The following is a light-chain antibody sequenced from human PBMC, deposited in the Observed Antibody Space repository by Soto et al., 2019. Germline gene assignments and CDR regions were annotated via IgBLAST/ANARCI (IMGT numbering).Light chain of an antibody. Sequence: DIQMTQSPSSLSASVGDRVTITCRASQTIATFLNWYQQRQGQAPRLLIYAASNLDNGVPSTFSGSGSETVFTLTISSLQPEDFATDFCQQTYRTPVTFGQGTKLEIK. V-gene: IGKV1-39*01. CDR2: AAS. CDR1: QTIATF. J-gene: IGKJ2*01. CDR3: QQTYRTPVT.